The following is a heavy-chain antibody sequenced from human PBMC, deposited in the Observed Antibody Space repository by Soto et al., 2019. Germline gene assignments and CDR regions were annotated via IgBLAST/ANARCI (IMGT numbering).Heavy chain of an antibody. CDR3: AKGRSSSDYYYGMDV. CDR1: GFTFDDYV. Sequence: PGESLRLSCAASGFTFDDYVMHWVRQAPGKGLEWVSGISWNSGSIGYADSVKGRFTISRDNAKNSLYLQMNSLRAEDTALYYCAKGRSSSDYYYGMDVWGQGTTVTVSS. J-gene: IGHJ6*02. D-gene: IGHD6-6*01. CDR2: ISWNSGSI. V-gene: IGHV3-9*01.